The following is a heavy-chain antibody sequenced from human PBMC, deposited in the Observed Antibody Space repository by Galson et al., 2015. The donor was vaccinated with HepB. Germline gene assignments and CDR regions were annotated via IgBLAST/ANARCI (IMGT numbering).Heavy chain of an antibody. CDR3: ARDIIPAAMYQTWFDP. D-gene: IGHD2-2*01. CDR2: IYYSGST. V-gene: IGHV4-39*07. Sequence: ETLSLTCTVSGGSISSSSYYWGWIRQPPGKGLEWIGSIYYSGSTYYNPSLKSRVTISVDTSKNQFSLKLSSVTAADTAVYYCARDIIPAAMYQTWFDPWGQGTLVTVSS. J-gene: IGHJ5*02. CDR1: GGSISSSSYY.